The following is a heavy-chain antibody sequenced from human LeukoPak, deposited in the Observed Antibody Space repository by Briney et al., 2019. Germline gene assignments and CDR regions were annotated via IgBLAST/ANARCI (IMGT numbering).Heavy chain of an antibody. J-gene: IGHJ4*02. Sequence: PGASLRLSCAASGFTFSIYGMSWVRHAPGKGLEWVSAISGSGGGTYYAESVKGRFTVSRDNSKNTLILQMNSLRAEDTAIYYCAKDLRWGLDYWGQGTLVTVSS. CDR2: ISGSGGGT. V-gene: IGHV3-23*01. CDR1: GFTFSIYG. D-gene: IGHD7-27*01. CDR3: AKDLRWGLDY.